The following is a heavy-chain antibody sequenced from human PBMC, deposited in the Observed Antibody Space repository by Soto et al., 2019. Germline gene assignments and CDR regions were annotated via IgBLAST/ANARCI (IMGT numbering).Heavy chain of an antibody. CDR2: IYYSGST. CDR1: GGSISSSSYY. CDR3: ASEGGSGSYYDAYYYYGMDV. V-gene: IGHV4-39*01. D-gene: IGHD1-26*01. Sequence: TSETLSLTCTVSGGSISSSSYYWGWIRQPPGKGLEWIGSIYYSGSTYYNPSLKSRVTISVDTSKNQFSLKLSSVTAADTAVYYCASEGGSGSYYDAYYYYGMDVWGQGTTVTVSS. J-gene: IGHJ6*02.